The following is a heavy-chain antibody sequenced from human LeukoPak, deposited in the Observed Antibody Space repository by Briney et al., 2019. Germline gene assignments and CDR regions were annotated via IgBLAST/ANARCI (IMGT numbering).Heavy chain of an antibody. D-gene: IGHD3-10*01. J-gene: IGHJ4*02. Sequence: GGSLRLSCAASGFTFSSYVMNWVRQAPGKGLQWVSVISGSGGSTHYADPLKGRFTISRDNSENTLYLQMNSLRPEDTAVYYCYCSGYWGQGTLVTVSS. V-gene: IGHV3-23*01. CDR1: GFTFSSYV. CDR2: ISGSGGST. CDR3: YCSGY.